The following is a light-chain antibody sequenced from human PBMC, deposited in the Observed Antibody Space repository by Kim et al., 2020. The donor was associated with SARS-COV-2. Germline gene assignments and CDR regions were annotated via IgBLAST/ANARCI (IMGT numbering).Light chain of an antibody. CDR1: QGISTY. V-gene: IGKV1-12*01. Sequence: DIQMTQSPSSVSASAGHRVTISCRASQGISTYLAWYQQLPGKAPKLLISAASTLQSGVPSRFSGSGSGTDFTLTISSLQPEDFATYYCQQSNSFPITFGQGTRLEIK. CDR3: QQSNSFPIT. CDR2: AAS. J-gene: IGKJ5*01.